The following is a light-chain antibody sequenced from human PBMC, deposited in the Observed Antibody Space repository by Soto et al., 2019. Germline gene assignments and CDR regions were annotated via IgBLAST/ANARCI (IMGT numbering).Light chain of an antibody. CDR1: TGSIASHY. CDR2: EDD. J-gene: IGLJ3*02. Sequence: NFMLTQPHSVSESPGKTVTISCTRTTGSIASHYVQWYQQRPGSSPTTVIFEDDQRPSGVPDRFSGSIDISSNSASLTISGLKTDDEADYYSQSYDTNDEGVFGGGTKLTVL. V-gene: IGLV6-57*01. CDR3: QSYDTNDEGV.